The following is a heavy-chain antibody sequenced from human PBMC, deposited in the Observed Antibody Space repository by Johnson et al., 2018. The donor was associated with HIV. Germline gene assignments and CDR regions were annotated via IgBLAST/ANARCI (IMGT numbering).Heavy chain of an antibody. CDR1: GFTFSNYG. CDR2: INWNGGST. CDR3: SKDKGYYVSSGWGAFDI. J-gene: IGHJ3*02. D-gene: IGHD3-22*01. Sequence: VQLVESGGGVVQPGRSLRLSCAASGFTFSNYGMNWVRQVPGKGLEWVSGINWNGGSTGYADSVKGRFTISRDNAKNSLYMQMNSLRAEETALYYCSKDKGYYVSSGWGAFDIWGQGTMVTVSS. V-gene: IGHV3-20*04.